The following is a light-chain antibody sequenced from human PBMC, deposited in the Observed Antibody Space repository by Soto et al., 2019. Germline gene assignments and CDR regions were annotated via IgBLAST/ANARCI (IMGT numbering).Light chain of an antibody. V-gene: IGLV2-11*01. CDR3: CSYAGSYTFYI. CDR2: DVT. J-gene: IGLJ1*01. CDR1: STNVGGYNF. Sequence: QSALSHPRSVSWSPGHSVTISCTGTSTNVGGYNFVSWYQHHPGKAPKLIIYDVTKRPSGVPDRFSGSKSAFTASLTISGLQAEDEAVYYCCSYAGSYTFYIFGTGTKVTVL.